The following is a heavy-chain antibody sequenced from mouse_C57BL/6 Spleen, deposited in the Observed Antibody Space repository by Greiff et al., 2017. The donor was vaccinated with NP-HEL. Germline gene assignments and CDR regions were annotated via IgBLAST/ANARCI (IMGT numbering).Heavy chain of an antibody. CDR1: GFTFSDYG. Sequence: DVQLVESGGGLVKPGGSLKLSCAASGFTFSDYGMHWVRQAPEKGLEWVAYISSGSSTIYYADTVKGRFTISRDNAKNTLFLQMTSLRSEDTAMYYCARGVAYYFDYWGQGTTLTVSS. CDR3: ARGVAYYFDY. CDR2: ISSGSSTI. J-gene: IGHJ2*01. V-gene: IGHV5-17*01.